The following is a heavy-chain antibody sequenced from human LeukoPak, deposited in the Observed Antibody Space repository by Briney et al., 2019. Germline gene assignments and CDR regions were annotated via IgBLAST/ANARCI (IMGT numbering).Heavy chain of an antibody. CDR3: AKRYCSSTSCSYYYGMDV. Sequence: GRSLRLSCAASGFTFSSYGMHWVRQAPGKGLEWVAVISYDGSNKYYADSVKGRFTISRDNSKNTLYLQMNSLRAEDTAVYYCAKRYCSSTSCSYYYGMDVWGQGTTVTVS. J-gene: IGHJ6*02. CDR2: ISYDGSNK. CDR1: GFTFSSYG. D-gene: IGHD2-2*01. V-gene: IGHV3-30*18.